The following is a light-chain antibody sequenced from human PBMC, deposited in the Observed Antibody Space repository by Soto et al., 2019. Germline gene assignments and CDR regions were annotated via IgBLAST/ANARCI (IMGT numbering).Light chain of an antibody. CDR3: QQYNNWPPT. CDR1: QSVSSN. CDR2: GAS. Sequence: EIVMTQSPATLSVSPGERATLSCRASQSVSSNLAWYQQKPGQAPRLLIYGASSRATGIPDRFSGSGSGTEFTLTISSLQSEDSAVYYCQQYNNWPPTFGQGTRLEI. V-gene: IGKV3D-15*01. J-gene: IGKJ5*01.